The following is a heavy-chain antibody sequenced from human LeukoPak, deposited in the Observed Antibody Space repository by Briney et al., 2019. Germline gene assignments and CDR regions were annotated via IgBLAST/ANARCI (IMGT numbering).Heavy chain of an antibody. J-gene: IGHJ3*02. CDR2: INPNSGGT. CDR3: ARAGDGDTGMVDDAFDI. Sequence: ASVKVSCKASGYTFTSYGISWVRQAPGQGLEWMGWINPNSGGTNYAQKFQGRVTMTRDTSISTAYMELGRLRSDDTAVYYCARAGDGDTGMVDDAFDIWGQGKMVTVSS. D-gene: IGHD5-18*01. V-gene: IGHV1-2*02. CDR1: GYTFTSYG.